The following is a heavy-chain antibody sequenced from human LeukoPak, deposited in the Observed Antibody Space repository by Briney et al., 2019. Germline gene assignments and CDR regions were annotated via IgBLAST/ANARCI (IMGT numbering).Heavy chain of an antibody. V-gene: IGHV4-59*11. D-gene: IGHD4-17*01. J-gene: IGHJ4*02. CDR3: ARGVTTHYSLFESDGLFVGLLDS. CDR1: GGSISRHH. CDR2: LHHTGST. Sequence: SETLSLTCSFSGGSISRHHWNWIRQAPGKGLEWVGFLHHTGSTDYNPSLKNRVTISGDTSKNQVSLILISVTAADTAVYYCARGVTTHYSLFESDGLFVGLLDSWGQGTLVTVSS.